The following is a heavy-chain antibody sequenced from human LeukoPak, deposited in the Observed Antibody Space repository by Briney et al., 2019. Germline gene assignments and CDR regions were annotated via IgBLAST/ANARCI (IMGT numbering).Heavy chain of an antibody. D-gene: IGHD3-10*01. CDR2: IYYSGGT. V-gene: IGHV4-31*03. CDR1: GGSISIGGYY. J-gene: IGHJ3*02. CDR3: ARHLSGYYGSGSLNPDAFDI. Sequence: SQTLSLTCTVSGGSISIGGYYWSWIRQHPGKGLEWIGYIYYSGGTNYNPSLKSRVTISVDTSKNQFSLKLSSVTAADTAVYYCARHLSGYYGSGSLNPDAFDIWGQGTMVTVSS.